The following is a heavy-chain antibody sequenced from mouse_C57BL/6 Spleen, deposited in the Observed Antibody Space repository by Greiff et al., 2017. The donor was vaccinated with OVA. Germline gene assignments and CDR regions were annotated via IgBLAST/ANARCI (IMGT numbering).Heavy chain of an antibody. Sequence: QVQLKESGPELVKPGASVKISCKASGYAFSSSWMNWVKQRPGKGLEWIGRIYPGDGDTNYNGKFKGKATLTADKSSSTAYMQLSSLTSEDSAVYFCARRELAWFAYWGQGTLVTVSA. J-gene: IGHJ3*01. D-gene: IGHD4-1*01. CDR3: ARRELAWFAY. CDR1: GYAFSSSW. V-gene: IGHV1-82*01. CDR2: IYPGDGDT.